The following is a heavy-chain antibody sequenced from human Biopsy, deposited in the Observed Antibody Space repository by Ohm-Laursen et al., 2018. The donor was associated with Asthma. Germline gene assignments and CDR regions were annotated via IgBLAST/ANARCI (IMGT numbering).Heavy chain of an antibody. CDR1: GYAFSLYG. D-gene: IGHD6-19*01. V-gene: IGHV7-4-1*02. CDR2: MNTKSGNP. CDR3: ARGGGGGITVPDGTYSYDIGV. J-gene: IGHJ6*04. Sequence: EASVKVSCKASGYAFSLYGINWVCQAPGQGLEWMGWMNTKSGNPTSAPGFTGRFVLSSDTSVNTAYLEISSLQPEDTAVYYCARGGGGGITVPDGTYSYDIGVWGSGTTVTVSS.